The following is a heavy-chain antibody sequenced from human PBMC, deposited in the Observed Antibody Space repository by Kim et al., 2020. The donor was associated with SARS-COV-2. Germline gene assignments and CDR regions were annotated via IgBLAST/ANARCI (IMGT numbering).Heavy chain of an antibody. CDR2: MKPNSGNT. J-gene: IGHJ6*02. CDR3: ARGSFYGSGSYYIFAPYGMDV. CDR1: GYTFTSYD. Sequence: ASVKVSCKASGYTFTSYDINWVRQATGQGLEWMGWMKPNSGNTGYAQKFQGRVTMTRNTSISTAYMELSSLRSEDTAVYYCARGSFYGSGSYYIFAPYGMDVWGQGTTVTVSS. V-gene: IGHV1-8*01. D-gene: IGHD3-10*01.